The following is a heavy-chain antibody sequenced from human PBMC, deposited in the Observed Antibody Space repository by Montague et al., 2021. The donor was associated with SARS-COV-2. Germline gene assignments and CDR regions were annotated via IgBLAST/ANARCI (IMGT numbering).Heavy chain of an antibody. J-gene: IGHJ4*02. Sequence: SHSGSAYYNPSLKSRLTISVDMSKSLFSLKVESVAVADTAFYYCARQVDDFWTGFYVDSWGQGTLVNVSS. CDR3: ARQVDDFWTGFYVDS. V-gene: IGHV4-30-2*04. D-gene: IGHD3/OR15-3a*01. CDR2: SHSGSA.